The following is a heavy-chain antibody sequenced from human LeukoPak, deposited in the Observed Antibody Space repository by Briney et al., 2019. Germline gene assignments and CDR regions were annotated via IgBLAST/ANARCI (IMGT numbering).Heavy chain of an antibody. CDR1: GFTFSSYW. D-gene: IGHD4-23*01. V-gene: IGHV3-7*01. Sequence: PGGSLRLSCAASGFTFSSYWMSWVRQAPGKGLEWVANIKLDGSGKYYVDSVKGRFTISRDNAKNSLYLQMNSLRAEDTAVYYCAREGQSPGYGGKPGDDRGQGTLVIVSS. CDR3: AREGQSPGYGGKPGDD. CDR2: IKLDGSGK. J-gene: IGHJ4*02.